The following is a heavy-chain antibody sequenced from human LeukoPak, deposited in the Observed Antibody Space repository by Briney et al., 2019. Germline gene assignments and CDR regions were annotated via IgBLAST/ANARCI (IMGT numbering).Heavy chain of an antibody. CDR1: GFTFSTYD. D-gene: IGHD4-23*01. CDR2: INDGGYNT. J-gene: IGHJ4*02. Sequence: GGSLRLSCAASGFTFSTYDMNWVRQAPGKGLEWVAAINDGGYNTYYADSVRGRFTISRDNAKNTLYLQMNSLRAEDTSVYYCAKKETVVSPGNYFDHWGQGTLVTVSS. V-gene: IGHV3-23*01. CDR3: AKKETVVSPGNYFDH.